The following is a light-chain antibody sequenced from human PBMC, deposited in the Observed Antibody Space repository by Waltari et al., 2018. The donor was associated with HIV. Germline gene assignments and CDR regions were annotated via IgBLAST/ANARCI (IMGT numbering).Light chain of an antibody. CDR2: GAS. V-gene: IGKV3-20*01. Sequence: VLPQSPGTLSLSPGGRATLSCRASQSVSSNYLAWYQQKPGQAPRLLIYGASSRATGIPDRFSGSGSGTDFTLTISSLEPEDFAVYYCQQYGGSSWTFGQGTKVEVE. J-gene: IGKJ1*01. CDR1: QSVSSNY. CDR3: QQYGGSSWT.